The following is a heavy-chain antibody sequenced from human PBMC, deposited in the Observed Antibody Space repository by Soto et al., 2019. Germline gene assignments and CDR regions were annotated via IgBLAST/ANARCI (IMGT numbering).Heavy chain of an antibody. J-gene: IGHJ6*02. D-gene: IGHD6-13*01. V-gene: IGHV4-34*01. CDR1: GGSFSGYY. CDR3: AKDGYSSSWYSNYYYGMDV. CDR2: INHSGST. Sequence: PSETLSLTCAVYGGSFSGYYWSWIRQPPGKGLEWIGEINHSGSTNYNPSLKSRVTISVDTSKNQFSLKLSSVTAADTAVYYCAKDGYSSSWYSNYYYGMDVWGQGTTVTVSS.